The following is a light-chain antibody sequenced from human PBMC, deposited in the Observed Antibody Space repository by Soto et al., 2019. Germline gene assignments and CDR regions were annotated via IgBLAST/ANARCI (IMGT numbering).Light chain of an antibody. CDR1: QGTSSY. J-gene: IGKJ3*01. V-gene: IGKV1-9*01. CDR2: AAS. Sequence: IQLTQSPSSLSAAVGDRVTITCLASQGTSSYLAWYQQRPGKAPKLLLSAASTLHSGVPSRFSGSGSGTDFTLTISSLQPEDFATYYCQQLDSYPRTFGPGTKVDIK. CDR3: QQLDSYPRT.